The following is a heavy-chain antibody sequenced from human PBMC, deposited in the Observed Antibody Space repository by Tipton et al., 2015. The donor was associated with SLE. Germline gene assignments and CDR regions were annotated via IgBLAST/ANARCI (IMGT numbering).Heavy chain of an antibody. V-gene: IGHV1-46*01. Sequence: QLVQSGAEVKKPGASVKVSCKASGYTFTNYRVHWVRQAPGQGLEWMGIINPSGGRTTLAQKFQGRVTMTSDTSTTTFYMELSSLRSDDTAVYFCARDPDDYIWGSYPSFWGQGTLVTVSS. CDR2: INPSGGRT. D-gene: IGHD3-16*02. CDR3: ARDPDDYIWGSYPSF. CDR1: GYTFTNYR. J-gene: IGHJ4*02.